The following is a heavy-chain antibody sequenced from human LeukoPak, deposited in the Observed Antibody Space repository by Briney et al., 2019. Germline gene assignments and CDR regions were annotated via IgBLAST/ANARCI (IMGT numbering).Heavy chain of an antibody. D-gene: IGHD4-17*01. V-gene: IGHV4-59*01. CDR3: AREPTLTTFGY. J-gene: IGHJ4*02. CDR1: GGSISTYH. Sequence: SETLSLTCTVSGGSISTYHWSWIRQPPEKGLEWIGYISYSGSTNYNPSLQGRVTISVSTSKNQFSLKLTSVTAADTAVYYCAREPTLTTFGYWGQGTLVTVSS. CDR2: ISYSGST.